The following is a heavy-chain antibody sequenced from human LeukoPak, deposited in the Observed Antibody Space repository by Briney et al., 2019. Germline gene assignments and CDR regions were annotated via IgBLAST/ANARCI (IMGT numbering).Heavy chain of an antibody. Sequence: PAGGSLRLSCAASGFTFSSYAMHWVRQAPGKGLEWVAVISYDGSNKYYADSVKGRFTISRDNSKNTLYLQMNSLRAEDTAVYYCARVYSSGWYPFDYYYGMDVWGQGTTVTVSS. CDR3: ARVYSSGWYPFDYYYGMDV. J-gene: IGHJ6*02. V-gene: IGHV3-30-3*01. CDR1: GFTFSSYA. CDR2: ISYDGSNK. D-gene: IGHD6-19*01.